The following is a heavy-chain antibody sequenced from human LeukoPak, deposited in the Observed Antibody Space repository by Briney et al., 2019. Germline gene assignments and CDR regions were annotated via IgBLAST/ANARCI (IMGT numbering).Heavy chain of an antibody. CDR3: ARDGGYCSSTSCYTLDY. CDR2: ISYDGSNK. J-gene: IGHJ4*02. CDR1: GFTFSSYA. V-gene: IGHV3-30*01. Sequence: GRSLRLSCTASGFTFSSYAMHWVRQAPGKGLEWGAVISYDGSNKYYADSVKGRFTISRDNSKNTLYLQMNSLRTEDTAVYYCARDGGYCSSTSCYTLDYWGQGTLVTVSS. D-gene: IGHD2-2*02.